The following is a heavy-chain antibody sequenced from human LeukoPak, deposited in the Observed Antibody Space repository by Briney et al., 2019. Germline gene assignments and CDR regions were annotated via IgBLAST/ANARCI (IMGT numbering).Heavy chain of an antibody. Sequence: GGSLRLSCAASGFSFTNYAMSWVRQAAGKGLEWVSAISGSGGNTYYADSVKGRFTISRDNSKNTLYLQMNSLRAEDTAVYYCAKDWAHLGGFDYWGQGTLVTVSS. J-gene: IGHJ4*02. D-gene: IGHD3-16*01. V-gene: IGHV3-23*01. CDR1: GFSFTNYA. CDR2: ISGSGGNT. CDR3: AKDWAHLGGFDY.